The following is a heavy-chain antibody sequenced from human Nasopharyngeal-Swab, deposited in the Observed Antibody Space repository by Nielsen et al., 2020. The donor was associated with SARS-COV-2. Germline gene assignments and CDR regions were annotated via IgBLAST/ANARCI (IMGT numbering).Heavy chain of an antibody. D-gene: IGHD2-15*01. CDR1: GFTFSSYW. CDR2: INSDGGST. J-gene: IGHJ5*02. V-gene: IGHV3-74*01. Sequence: GGSLRLSCAASGFTFSSYWMHWVRQAPGKGLVWVSRINSDGGSTSYADSVKGRFTISRDNAKNTLYLQMNSLRAEDTAVYYCARDPIVVVVAATGWFDPWGQGTLVTVSS. CDR3: ARDPIVVVVAATGWFDP.